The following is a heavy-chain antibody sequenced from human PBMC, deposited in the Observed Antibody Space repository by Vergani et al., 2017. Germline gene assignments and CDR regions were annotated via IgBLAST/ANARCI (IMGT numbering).Heavy chain of an antibody. CDR1: GFTFDDYA. CDR3: ARDLSGYDA. J-gene: IGHJ4*02. Sequence: VQLVESGGGVVQPGRSLRLSCAASGFTFDDYAMHWVRQAPGKGLAWVSGISWNSGSIGDADSVKGRFTISRDNAKNSLYLQMNSLRAEDTAVYYCARDLSGYDAWGQGTLVTVSS. V-gene: IGHV3-9*01. D-gene: IGHD5-12*01. CDR2: ISWNSGSI.